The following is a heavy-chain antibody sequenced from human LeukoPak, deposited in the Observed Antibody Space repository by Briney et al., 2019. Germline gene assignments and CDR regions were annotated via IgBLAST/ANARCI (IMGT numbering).Heavy chain of an antibody. CDR2: ISYDGSNK. D-gene: IGHD2-2*01. J-gene: IGHJ6*02. CDR3: AKDRLNCSSTSCYLGYYYYYYGMDV. CDR1: GFTFSSYG. Sequence: GGSLRLSCAASGFTFSSYGMHWVRQAPGKGLEWVAVISYDGSNKYYADSVKGRFTISRDNSKNTLYLQMNSLRAEDTAVYYCAKDRLNCSSTSCYLGYYYYYYGMDVWGQGTTVTVSS. V-gene: IGHV3-30*18.